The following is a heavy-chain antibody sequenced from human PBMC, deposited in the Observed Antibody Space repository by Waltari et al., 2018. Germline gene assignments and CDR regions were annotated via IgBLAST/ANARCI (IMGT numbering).Heavy chain of an antibody. J-gene: IGHJ4*02. CDR2: IYYSGST. V-gene: IGHV4-39*07. D-gene: IGHD6-13*01. Sequence: QLQLQESGPGLVKPSETLSLTCTVSGGSISSSSYYWGWIRQPPGKGLEWIGSIYYSGSTYYNPSLKSRVTISVDTSKNQFSLRLTSVTAADTAVYYCARWWKAAAGYFDYWGQGTLVTVSS. CDR3: ARWWKAAAGYFDY. CDR1: GGSISSSSYY.